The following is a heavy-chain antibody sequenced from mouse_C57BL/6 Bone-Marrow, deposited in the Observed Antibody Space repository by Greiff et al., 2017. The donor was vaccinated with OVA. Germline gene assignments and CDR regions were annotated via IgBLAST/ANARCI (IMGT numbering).Heavy chain of an antibody. CDR2: IRSKSNNYAT. D-gene: IGHD2-5*01. Sequence: EVMLVESGGGLVQPKGSLKLSCAASGFSFNTYAMNWVRQAPGKGLEWVARIRSKSNNYATYYADSVKDRFTISRDDSESMLYLQMNNLKTEDTARYYCVRMGFYSNFDYWGQGTTLTVSS. J-gene: IGHJ2*01. V-gene: IGHV10-1*01. CDR1: GFSFNTYA. CDR3: VRMGFYSNFDY.